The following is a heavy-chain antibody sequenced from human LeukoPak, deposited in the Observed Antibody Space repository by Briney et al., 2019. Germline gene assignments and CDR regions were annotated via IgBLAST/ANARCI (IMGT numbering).Heavy chain of an antibody. J-gene: IGHJ4*02. CDR3: ARDRTSSSSYGIRYYFDY. CDR1: GFTLSSYA. D-gene: IGHD6-13*01. CDR2: ISYDGSNK. Sequence: GGFLSLSCAASGFTLSSYAMHWVRQAPGKGLEWVAVISYDGSNKYYADSVKGRFTISRDNSKNTLYLQMNSLRAEDAAVYYCARDRTSSSSYGIRYYFDYWGQGTLGTVSS. V-gene: IGHV3-30*01.